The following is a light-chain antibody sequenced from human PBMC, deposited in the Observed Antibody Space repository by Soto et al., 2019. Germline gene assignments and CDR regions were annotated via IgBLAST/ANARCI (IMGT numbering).Light chain of an antibody. CDR2: ASS. Sequence: DIQMTQSPSSLSASVGDRVTITCRASQSINDYLNWYQQKPGKAPNLLIYASSILQSGVPSRFSGSGSGTDFTLTITSLQPEDFATYYCQQSRGTSLTFGGGTKVEVK. CDR3: QQSRGTSLT. V-gene: IGKV1-39*01. CDR1: QSINDY. J-gene: IGKJ4*01.